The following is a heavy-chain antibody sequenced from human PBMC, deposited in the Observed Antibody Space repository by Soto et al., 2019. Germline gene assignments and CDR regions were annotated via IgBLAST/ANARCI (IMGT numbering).Heavy chain of an antibody. CDR2: IYSGGST. CDR3: ARGYAIVRYYDFWSGHKASDYGMDV. J-gene: IGHJ6*01. D-gene: IGHD3-3*01. Sequence: QPGGSLRLSCAASGFTVSSNYMSWVRQAPGKGLEWVSVIYSGGSTYYADSVKGRFTISRDNSKNTLYLQMNSLRAEDTAVYYCARGYAIVRYYDFWSGHKASDYGMDVWGQGTTVTVSS. CDR1: GFTVSSNY. V-gene: IGHV3-53*01.